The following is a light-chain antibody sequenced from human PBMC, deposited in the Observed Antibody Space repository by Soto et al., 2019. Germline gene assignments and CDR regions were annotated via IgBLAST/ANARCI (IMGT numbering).Light chain of an antibody. J-gene: IGKJ5*01. V-gene: IGKV1-9*01. CDR2: AAS. CDR1: QVISTS. Sequence: XTITCLASQVISTSLGWYHLKPGKAPKLLISAASTLQSGVPSRFSATVSGTDFSLTISSLQPEDFATYYCQQLFAAPITFGQGTRLEIK. CDR3: QQLFAAPIT.